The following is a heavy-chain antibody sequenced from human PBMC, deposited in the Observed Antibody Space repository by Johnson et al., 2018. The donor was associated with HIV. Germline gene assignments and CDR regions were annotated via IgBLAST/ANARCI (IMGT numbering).Heavy chain of an antibody. V-gene: IGHV3-30*03. D-gene: IGHD3-10*01. CDR1: GFSFSNYG. Sequence: QVQLVESGGGVVQPGRSQRLSCAASGFSFSNYGMHWVRQAPGKGLEWVAVISYDGSNKYYADSVKGRFTISRDNSKNTLYLQMNSLRAEDTAMYYCARSPGEADAFDIWGQGTMVTVSS. CDR3: ARSPGEADAFDI. J-gene: IGHJ3*02. CDR2: ISYDGSNK.